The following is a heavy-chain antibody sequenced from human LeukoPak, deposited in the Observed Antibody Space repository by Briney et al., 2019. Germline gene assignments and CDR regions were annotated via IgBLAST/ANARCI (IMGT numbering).Heavy chain of an antibody. CDR1: GFTFTSSA. D-gene: IGHD6-19*01. V-gene: IGHV1-58*02. CDR3: AAIPTIYGGGSFFDY. CDR2: IVVGSGNT. J-gene: IGHJ4*02. Sequence: TSVKVSCKASGFTFTSSAMQWVRQARGQRLEWIGWIVVGSGNTNYAQKFQERVTITRDMSTSTAYMELSSLRSEDTAVYYCAAIPTIYGGGSFFDYWGQGTLVTVSS.